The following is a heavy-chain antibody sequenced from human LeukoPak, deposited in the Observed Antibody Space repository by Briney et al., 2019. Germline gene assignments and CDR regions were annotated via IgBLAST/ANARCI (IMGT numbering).Heavy chain of an antibody. D-gene: IGHD3-9*01. J-gene: IGHJ4*02. CDR1: GYSFTSYW. Sequence: GESLKISCKGSGYSFTSYWIGWVRQMPGKGLEWMGIIYPGDSDTRYSPSFQGQVTISADKSISTAYLHWSSLKASDTAMYYCARAPDYDILTGYPFDYWGQGTLVTVSS. CDR2: IYPGDSDT. V-gene: IGHV5-51*01. CDR3: ARAPDYDILTGYPFDY.